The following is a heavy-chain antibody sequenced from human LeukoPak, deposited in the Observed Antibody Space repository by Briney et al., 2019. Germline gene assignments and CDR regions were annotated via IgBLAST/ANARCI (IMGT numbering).Heavy chain of an antibody. CDR1: GFTFSNYG. Sequence: GGSLRLSCAASGFTFSNYGMHWVRQAPGKGLEWVAVIWSDGSNKYYADSVKGRFTISRDNSRNTLYLQMNSLRAEDTALYYCARDPAYYYDSSRSYFDYWGQGTLVTVSS. CDR2: IWSDGSNK. V-gene: IGHV3-33*08. CDR3: ARDPAYYYDSSRSYFDY. J-gene: IGHJ4*02. D-gene: IGHD3-22*01.